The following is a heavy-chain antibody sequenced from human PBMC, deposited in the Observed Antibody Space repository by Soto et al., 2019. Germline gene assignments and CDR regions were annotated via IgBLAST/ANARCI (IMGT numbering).Heavy chain of an antibody. D-gene: IGHD3-3*01. J-gene: IGHJ6*02. CDR1: GYTFTSYG. Sequence: ASVKVSCKASGYTFTSYGISWVRQAPGQGLEWMGWISAYNGNTNYAQKLQGRVTMTTDTSTSTAYMELRSLRSDDTAVYYCARGVTIFGVAPPPSNGMDVCGQAPSVTVSS. CDR2: ISAYNGNT. CDR3: ARGVTIFGVAPPPSNGMDV. V-gene: IGHV1-18*04.